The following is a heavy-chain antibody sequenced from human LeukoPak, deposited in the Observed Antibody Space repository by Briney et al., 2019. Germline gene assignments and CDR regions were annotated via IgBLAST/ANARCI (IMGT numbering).Heavy chain of an antibody. CDR2: INSGGSTV. CDR1: GFIFSSFE. Sequence: GGSLRLSCAASGFIFSSFEMNWVRQAPGKGLEWVSYINSGGSTVYYADSVKGRFTVSRDNAKNSLYLQLNSLRAEDTAIYYCARDQGYTTSWYDYWGQGTLVTVSS. CDR3: ARDQGYTTSWYDY. J-gene: IGHJ4*02. V-gene: IGHV3-48*03. D-gene: IGHD6-13*01.